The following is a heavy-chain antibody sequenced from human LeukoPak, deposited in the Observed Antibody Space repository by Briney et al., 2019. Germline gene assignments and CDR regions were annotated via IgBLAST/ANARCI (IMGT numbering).Heavy chain of an antibody. CDR2: ISYDGSNK. D-gene: IGHD1-26*01. CDR1: GFTFSSYA. J-gene: IGHJ4*02. CDR3: ARRRYSGSSQHFDY. V-gene: IGHV3-30*03. Sequence: GGSLRLSCAASGFTFSSYAMHWVRQAPGKGLEWVALISYDGSNKYYADSVKGRFTVSRDNSKNTLFLQMNSLRAEDTAVYYCARRRYSGSSQHFDYWGLGTLVTVSS.